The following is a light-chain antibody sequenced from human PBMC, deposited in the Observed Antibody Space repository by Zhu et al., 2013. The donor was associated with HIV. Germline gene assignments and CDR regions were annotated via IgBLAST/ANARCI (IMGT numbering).Light chain of an antibody. Sequence: EVVLTQSPVTLSLSPGDRATLSCRASQSVNTYLAWYQQKPGQAPRLLIYGASSRATGIPDRFSGSGSGTDFTLTISRLEPEDFAIYYCQQYGSSKTFGGGTKVEIK. J-gene: IGKJ4*01. V-gene: IGKV3-20*01. CDR2: GAS. CDR3: QQYGSSKT. CDR1: QSVNTY.